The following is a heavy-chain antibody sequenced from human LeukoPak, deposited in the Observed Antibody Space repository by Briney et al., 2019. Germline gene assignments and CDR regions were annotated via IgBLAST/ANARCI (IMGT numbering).Heavy chain of an antibody. Sequence: PGRSLRLSCAASGLTFSRFGMHWVRQAPGKGLDWVALISHDGSQRYYTDSVRGRFTISRDNSKNTLYLQTDSLRAEDTAVYYCAKGQNRNGGALAYWGQGTLVTVSS. V-gene: IGHV3-30*18. D-gene: IGHD3-16*01. CDR2: ISHDGSQR. CDR1: GLTFSRFG. CDR3: AKGQNRNGGALAY. J-gene: IGHJ4*02.